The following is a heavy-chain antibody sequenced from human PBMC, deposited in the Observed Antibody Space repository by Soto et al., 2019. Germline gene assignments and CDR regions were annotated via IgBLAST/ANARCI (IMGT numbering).Heavy chain of an antibody. CDR2: IKEDGSEI. D-gene: IGHD3-3*02. J-gene: IGHJ4*02. Sequence: SGGSLRLSCEISAFTFSNSWMTWVRQAPGKGLEWVANIKEDGSEIYYVDSVKGRFTISRDNAKNSLFLQMNSLRVEDTAVYYCARGWAFLNYWGQGILVTVSS. V-gene: IGHV3-7*01. CDR1: AFTFSNSW. CDR3: ARGWAFLNY.